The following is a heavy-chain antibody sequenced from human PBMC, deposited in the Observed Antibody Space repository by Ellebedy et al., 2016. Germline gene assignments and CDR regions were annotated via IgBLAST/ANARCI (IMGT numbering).Heavy chain of an antibody. CDR2: IWFDGSNI. J-gene: IGHJ4*02. Sequence: LSLTXAGSGFTFSLYGMHWIRQAPGKGLEWVAVIWFDGSNIHYADSVEGRFTISRDNSQNTMYLQMHSLRVEDTGVYYCARGKNRFDYWGQGTLVTVSS. CDR1: GFTFSLYG. CDR3: ARGKNRFDY. D-gene: IGHD1-14*01. V-gene: IGHV3-33*01.